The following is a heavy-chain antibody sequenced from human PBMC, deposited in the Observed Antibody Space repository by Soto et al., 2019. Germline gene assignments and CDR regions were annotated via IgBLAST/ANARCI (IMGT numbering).Heavy chain of an antibody. D-gene: IGHD1-26*01. CDR1: GGTFSSYA. J-gene: IGHJ5*02. Sequence: GASVKVSCKASGGTFSSYAISWVRQAPGQGLERMGGIIPIFGTANYAQKFQGRVTITADESTSTAYMELSSLRSEDTAVYYCARFGKLGGSVLFDPWGQGTLVTVSS. CDR2: IIPIFGTA. CDR3: ARFGKLGGSVLFDP. V-gene: IGHV1-69*13.